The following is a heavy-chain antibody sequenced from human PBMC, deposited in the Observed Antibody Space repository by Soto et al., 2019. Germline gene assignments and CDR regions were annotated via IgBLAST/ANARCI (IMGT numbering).Heavy chain of an antibody. CDR2: IYYSGST. D-gene: IGHD3-9*01. V-gene: IGHV4-59*01. CDR1: GGSISSYY. CDR3: ARGVYDTLLFDY. J-gene: IGHJ4*02. Sequence: SETLSLTCAVSGGSISSYYWSWIRRPPGKGLEWIGYIYYSGSTNYNPSLKSRVTISVDTSKNQFSLKLSSVTAADTAVYYCARGVYDTLLFDYWGQGTLVTVS.